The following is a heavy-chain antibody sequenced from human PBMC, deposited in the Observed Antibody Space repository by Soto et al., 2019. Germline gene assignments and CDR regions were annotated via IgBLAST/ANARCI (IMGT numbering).Heavy chain of an antibody. CDR3: TTDSGYRRSSFYFDY. Sequence: EVQLVESGGGLVKPGGSLRLSCAASGFTFSNAWMTWVRQAPGKGLEWVGRIKSKTDGGTIDYAAPVKGRFTVSRDDSETTIYLQMNSLKTEDTAVYYCTTDSGYRRSSFYFDYWGQGTQVTVSS. D-gene: IGHD6-6*01. CDR2: IKSKTDGGTI. V-gene: IGHV3-15*01. J-gene: IGHJ4*02. CDR1: GFTFSNAW.